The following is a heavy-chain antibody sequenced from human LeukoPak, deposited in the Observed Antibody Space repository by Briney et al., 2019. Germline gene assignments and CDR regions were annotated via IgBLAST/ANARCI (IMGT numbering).Heavy chain of an antibody. Sequence: AASVKVSCKASGYTFTGYYMHWVRQAPGQGLEWMGWINPNSGGTNYAQKFQGRVTITADKSTSTAYMELSSLRSEDTAVYYCARAIEYSSSSKGYAFDIWGQGTMVTVSS. CDR1: GYTFTGYY. D-gene: IGHD6-6*01. CDR3: ARAIEYSSSSKGYAFDI. V-gene: IGHV1-2*02. J-gene: IGHJ3*02. CDR2: INPNSGGT.